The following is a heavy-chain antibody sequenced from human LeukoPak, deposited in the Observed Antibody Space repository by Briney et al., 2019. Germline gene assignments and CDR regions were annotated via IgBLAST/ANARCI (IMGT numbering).Heavy chain of an antibody. CDR1: GYTFTGYY. CDR3: ARDRITMVRGVISWFDP. V-gene: IGHV1-2*06. Sequence: VASVKVSCKASGYTFTGYYMHWVRQAPGQGREWMGRINPNSGGTNYAQKFQGRVTMTRDTSISTAYMELSRLRSDDTAVYYCARDRITMVRGVISWFDPWGQGTLVTVSS. CDR2: INPNSGGT. J-gene: IGHJ5*02. D-gene: IGHD3-10*01.